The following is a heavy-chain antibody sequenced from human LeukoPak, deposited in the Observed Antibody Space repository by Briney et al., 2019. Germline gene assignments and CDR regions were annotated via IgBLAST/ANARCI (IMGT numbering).Heavy chain of an antibody. CDR3: ARGVAVAATGYGMDV. CDR2: ISSSGSTI. J-gene: IGHJ6*02. CDR1: GFTFSDYY. D-gene: IGHD6-19*01. V-gene: IGHV3-11*04. Sequence: GGSLRLSCAASGFTFSDYYMSWIRQAPGKGLEWVSYISSSGSTIYYADSVKGRFTISRENAKNSLYLQMNSLRAGDTAVYYCARGVAVAATGYGMDVWGQGTTVTVSS.